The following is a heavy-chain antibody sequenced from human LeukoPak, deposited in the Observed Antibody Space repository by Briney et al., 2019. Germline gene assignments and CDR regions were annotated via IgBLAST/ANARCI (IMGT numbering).Heavy chain of an antibody. CDR2: ISAYNGNT. CDR1: GYTFTSYG. Sequence: ASVKVSCKASGYTFTSYGVSWVRQAPGQGLEWMGWISAYNGNTNYAQKLQGRVTMTTDTSTSTAYMELRSLRSDDTAVYYCARDLGYSYGPGVYYFDYWGQGTLVTVSS. D-gene: IGHD5-18*01. J-gene: IGHJ4*02. V-gene: IGHV1-18*01. CDR3: ARDLGYSYGPGVYYFDY.